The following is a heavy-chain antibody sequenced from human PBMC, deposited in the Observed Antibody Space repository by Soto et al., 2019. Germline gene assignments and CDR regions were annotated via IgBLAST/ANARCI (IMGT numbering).Heavy chain of an antibody. CDR1: GGTFSSYA. CDR2: IIPIFGTS. D-gene: IGHD2-2*02. V-gene: IGHV1-69*06. Sequence: QVQLVQSGAEVKKPGSSVKVSCKASGGTFSSYAITWVRQAPGQGLEWMGGIIPIFGTSHYAQKFQGRVTITAHKSATTAYMDRSSLRSEDAAVYYCASVGLSTSWYKPLGQGTLVTVSS. J-gene: IGHJ5*02. CDR3: ASVGLSTSWYKP.